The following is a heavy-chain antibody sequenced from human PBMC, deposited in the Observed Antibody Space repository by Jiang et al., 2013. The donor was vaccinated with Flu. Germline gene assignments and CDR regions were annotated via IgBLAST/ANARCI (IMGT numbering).Heavy chain of an antibody. CDR2: TYYRSKWYN. J-gene: IGHJ4*02. V-gene: IGHV6-1*01. Sequence: SVSSDSAAWNWIRQSPSRGLEWLGRTYYRSKWYNDYAVSVKSRININPDTSKNQFSLQLNSVTPEDTAVYYCARDLSAMARHYFDYWGQGTLVIVSS. CDR3: ARDLSAMARHYFDY. CDR1: SVSSDSAA. D-gene: IGHD5-18*01.